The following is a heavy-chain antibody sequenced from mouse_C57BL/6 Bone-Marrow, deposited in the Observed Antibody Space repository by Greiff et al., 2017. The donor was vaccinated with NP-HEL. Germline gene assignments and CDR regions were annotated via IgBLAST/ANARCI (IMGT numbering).Heavy chain of an antibody. D-gene: IGHD1-1*01. Sequence: QVQLKESGAELVRPGTSVKVSCKASGYAFTNYLIEWVKQRPGQGLEWIGVINPGSGGTNYNEKFKGKATLTADKSSSTAYMQLSSLTSEDSAVYFCAREDYYGSSPYWYFDVWGTGTTVTVSS. CDR3: AREDYYGSSPYWYFDV. CDR1: GYAFTNYL. J-gene: IGHJ1*03. CDR2: INPGSGGT. V-gene: IGHV1-54*01.